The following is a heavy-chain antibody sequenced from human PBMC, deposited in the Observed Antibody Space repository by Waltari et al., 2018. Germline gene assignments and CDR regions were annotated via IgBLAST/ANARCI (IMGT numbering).Heavy chain of an antibody. CDR2: IYYSGST. CDR1: SSSSYY. D-gene: IGHD6-13*01. CDR3: ARIRLGIAAARGDFDY. V-gene: IGHV4-39*01. Sequence: SSSSYYWGWIRQPPGKGLEWIGSIYYSGSTYYNPSLKSRVTISVDTSKNQFSLKLSSVTAADTAVYYCARIRLGIAAARGDFDYWGQGTLVTVSS. J-gene: IGHJ4*02.